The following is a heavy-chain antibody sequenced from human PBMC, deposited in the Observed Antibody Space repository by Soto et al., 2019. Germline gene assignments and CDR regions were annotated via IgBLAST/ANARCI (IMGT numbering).Heavy chain of an antibody. CDR1: GGSISSYY. D-gene: IGHD6-13*01. Sequence: SETLSLTCTVSGGSISSYYWSWIRQPPGKGLEWIGYIYYSGSTNYNPSLKSRVTISVDTSKNQFSLKLSSVTAADTAVYYCARESPGAGYFDYWGQGTLVTVSS. V-gene: IGHV4-59*01. J-gene: IGHJ4*02. CDR2: IYYSGST. CDR3: ARESPGAGYFDY.